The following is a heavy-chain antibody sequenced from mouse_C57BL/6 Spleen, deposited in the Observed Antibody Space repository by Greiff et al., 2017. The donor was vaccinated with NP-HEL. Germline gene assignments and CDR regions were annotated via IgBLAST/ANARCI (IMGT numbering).Heavy chain of an antibody. CDR1: GYTFTSYW. D-gene: IGHD1-1*01. CDR3: ARSYGSSSYWYFDV. J-gene: IGHJ1*03. CDR2: INPTNGGT. V-gene: IGHV1-53*01. Sequence: VQLQQPGTELVKPGASVKLSCKASGYTFTSYWMHWVKQRPGQGLEWIGNINPTNGGTNCNEKFKSKATLTVDKSSSTAYMQLSSLTFEDSAVYYCARSYGSSSYWYFDVWGTGTTVTVSS.